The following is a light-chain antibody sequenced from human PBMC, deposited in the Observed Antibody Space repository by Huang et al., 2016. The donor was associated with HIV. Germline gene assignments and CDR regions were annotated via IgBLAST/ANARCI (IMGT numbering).Light chain of an antibody. CDR1: QSVSSY. V-gene: IGKV3-11*01. J-gene: IGKJ4*01. Sequence: EIVLTQSPATLSLAPGERATLSCRASQSVSSYLAWYQQKPGQPPRLLIYDTSNRATAIPARFSGSGSGTDFTLTITSLEPDDFAVYYCQERSNWPELTFGGGTKVEIK. CDR2: DTS. CDR3: QERSNWPELT.